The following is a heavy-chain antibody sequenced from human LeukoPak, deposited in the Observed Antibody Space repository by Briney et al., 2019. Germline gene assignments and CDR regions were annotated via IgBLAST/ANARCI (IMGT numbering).Heavy chain of an antibody. Sequence: GGSLRLSCAASGFTFSSYAMHWVRQAPGKGLEWVAVISYDGSNKYYADSVKGRFTISRDNSKNTLYLQMNSLRAEDTAVYYCAREPAVFGVVRSYYGMDVWGQGTTVTVSS. CDR3: AREPAVFGVVRSYYGMDV. J-gene: IGHJ6*02. V-gene: IGHV3-30-3*01. D-gene: IGHD3-3*01. CDR2: ISYDGSNK. CDR1: GFTFSSYA.